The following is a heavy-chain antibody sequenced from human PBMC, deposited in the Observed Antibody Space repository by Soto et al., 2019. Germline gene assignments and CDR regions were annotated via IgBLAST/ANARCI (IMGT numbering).Heavy chain of an antibody. J-gene: IGHJ6*02. CDR3: ARHNDYSNYYYYGMDV. D-gene: IGHD4-4*01. Sequence: GESLKISCKGSGYTFTNYWIGWVRQMPGKGLEWMGIIYPGDSDTRYSPSFQGQVTISADKSISTAYLQWSSLKASDTAMYYCARHNDYSNYYYYGMDVWGQGTTVTVSS. CDR2: IYPGDSDT. V-gene: IGHV5-51*01. CDR1: GYTFTNYW.